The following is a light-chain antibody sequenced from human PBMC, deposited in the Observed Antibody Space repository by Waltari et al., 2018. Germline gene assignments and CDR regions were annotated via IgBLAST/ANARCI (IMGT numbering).Light chain of an antibody. J-gene: IGLJ1*01. CDR2: SAN. CDR1: TGAVTRGYF. CDR3: LLFYGGAYV. V-gene: IGLV7-43*01. Sequence: QTVVTQEPSLTVSPGGTVTLTCASSTGAVTRGYFPTWFQQRPGQPPRSLIYSANNKHSWTPARFSGSLIGGKAALTLSGVQPEDEADYYCLLFYGGAYVFGTGTKLTVL.